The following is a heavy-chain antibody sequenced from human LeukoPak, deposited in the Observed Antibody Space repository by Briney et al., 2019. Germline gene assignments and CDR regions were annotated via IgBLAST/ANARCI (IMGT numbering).Heavy chain of an antibody. CDR3: ARARPGNDGGNFDY. V-gene: IGHV4-59*01. CDR1: GGSINSYY. Sequence: PSETLSLTCTVSGGSINSYYWSWIRQPPGKELEWIGYIYYTGNTNYNPSLKSRVTISVDTSKNQFSLKLSSVTAADTAVYYCARARPGNDGGNFDYWGQGTLVTVSS. D-gene: IGHD1-1*01. J-gene: IGHJ4*02. CDR2: IYYTGNT.